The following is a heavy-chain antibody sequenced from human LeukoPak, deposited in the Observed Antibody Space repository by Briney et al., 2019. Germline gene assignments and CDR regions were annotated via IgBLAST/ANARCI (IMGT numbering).Heavy chain of an antibody. CDR3: ARRVVVVAATLIDP. CDR2: IYYSRST. J-gene: IGHJ5*02. Sequence: SQTLSLTCTVSGGPISSGGYYWSWIRQHPGKGLEWIGYIYYSRSTYYNPSLKSRVTISVDTSKNQFSLKLSSVTAADTAVYYCARRVVVVAATLIDPWGQGTLVTVSS. V-gene: IGHV4-31*03. CDR1: GGPISSGGYY. D-gene: IGHD2-15*01.